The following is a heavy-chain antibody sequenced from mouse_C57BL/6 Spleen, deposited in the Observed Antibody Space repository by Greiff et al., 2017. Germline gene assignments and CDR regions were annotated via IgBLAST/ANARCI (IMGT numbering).Heavy chain of an antibody. D-gene: IGHD2-2*01. J-gene: IGHJ2*01. Sequence: VKLVESGPELVKPGASVKLSCKASGYTFTSYDINWVKQRPGQGLEWIGWIYPRDGSTKYNEKFKGKATLTVDTSSSTAYMELHSLTSEDSAVYFCARRVYGYDGGYYFDYWGQGTTLTVSS. CDR1: GYTFTSYD. CDR3: ARRVYGYDGGYYFDY. CDR2: IYPRDGST. V-gene: IGHV1-85*01.